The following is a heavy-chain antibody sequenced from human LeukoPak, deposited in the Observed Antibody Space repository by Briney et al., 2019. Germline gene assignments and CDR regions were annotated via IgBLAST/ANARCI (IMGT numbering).Heavy chain of an antibody. J-gene: IGHJ1*01. V-gene: IGHV4-59*01. CDR3: ARGTVTTGPYFQH. CDR1: GGSISSYY. CDR2: IYYSGST. Sequence: SETLSLTCTVPGGSISSYYWSWIRPPPGKGLEWIGYIYYSGSTNYNPSLKSRVTISVDTSKNQSALKLSSVTAADTAVYYCARGTVTTGPYFQHWGQGTLVTVSS. D-gene: IGHD4-17*01.